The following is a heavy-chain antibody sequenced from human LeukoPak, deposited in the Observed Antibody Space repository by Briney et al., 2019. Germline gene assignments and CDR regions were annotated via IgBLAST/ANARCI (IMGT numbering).Heavy chain of an antibody. Sequence: SETLSLTCTVSGGSISSYCWSWNRQPPGKGLEWIGYIYYSGSTNYNPSLKSRVTISVDTSKNQFSLKLSSVTAADTAVYYCARFGATVDAFDIWGQGTMVTVSS. CDR3: ARFGATVDAFDI. CDR1: GGSISSYC. CDR2: IYYSGST. J-gene: IGHJ3*02. D-gene: IGHD3-10*01. V-gene: IGHV4-59*01.